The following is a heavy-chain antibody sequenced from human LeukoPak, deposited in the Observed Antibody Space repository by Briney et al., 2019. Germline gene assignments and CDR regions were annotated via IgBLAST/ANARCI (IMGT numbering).Heavy chain of an antibody. CDR1: GFTFSSYS. D-gene: IGHD6-19*01. V-gene: IGHV3-21*01. J-gene: IGHJ4*02. Sequence: GGSLRLSCAASGFTFSSYSMNWVRQAPGKGLEWVSSISSSSSYIYYADSVKGRFTISRDNAKNSLYLQMNSLRAEDTAVYYCARDADSGYSSGWYDYWGQGTLVTVSS. CDR3: ARDADSGYSSGWYDY. CDR2: ISSSSSYI.